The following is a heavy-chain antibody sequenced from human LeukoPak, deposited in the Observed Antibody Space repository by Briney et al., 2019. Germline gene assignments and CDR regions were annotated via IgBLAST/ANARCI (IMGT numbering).Heavy chain of an antibody. Sequence: PGGSLRLSCAASGFTFSSYAMHWVRQAPGKGLEWVAVISYDGSNKYYADSVKGRFTISRDNSKNTLYLQMNSLRAEDTAVYYCARDPFGLNYYDSSGYFDYWGQGTLVTVSS. V-gene: IGHV3-30*04. CDR2: ISYDGSNK. CDR1: GFTFSSYA. D-gene: IGHD3-22*01. CDR3: ARDPFGLNYYDSSGYFDY. J-gene: IGHJ4*02.